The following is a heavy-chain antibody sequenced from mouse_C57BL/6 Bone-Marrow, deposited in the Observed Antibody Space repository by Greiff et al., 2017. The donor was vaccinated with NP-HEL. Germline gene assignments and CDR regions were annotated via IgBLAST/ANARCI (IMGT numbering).Heavy chain of an antibody. CDR3: ARGRAARYYYAMDY. Sequence: QVQLKQSGAELARPGASVKLSCKASGYTFTSYGISWVKQRTGQGLEWIGEIYPRSGNTYYNEKFKGKATLTADKSSSTAYMELRSLTSEDSAVDVCARGRAARYYYAMDYWVQGTAVTVSS. J-gene: IGHJ4*01. V-gene: IGHV1-81*01. CDR2: IYPRSGNT. CDR1: GYTFTSYG.